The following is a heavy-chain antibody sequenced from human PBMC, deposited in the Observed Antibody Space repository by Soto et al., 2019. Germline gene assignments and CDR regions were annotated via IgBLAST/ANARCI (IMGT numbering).Heavy chain of an antibody. V-gene: IGHV4-39*07. CDR3: AREGQSYYYYYMDV. J-gene: IGHJ6*03. Sequence: SETLSLTCTVAGGSSSSSSYYWGWIRQPPGKGLEWIGSIYYSGSTYYNPSLKSRVTISVDTSKNQFSLKLSSVTAADTAVYYCAREGQSYYYYYMDVWGKGTTVTVSS. CDR1: GGSSSSSSYY. CDR2: IYYSGST.